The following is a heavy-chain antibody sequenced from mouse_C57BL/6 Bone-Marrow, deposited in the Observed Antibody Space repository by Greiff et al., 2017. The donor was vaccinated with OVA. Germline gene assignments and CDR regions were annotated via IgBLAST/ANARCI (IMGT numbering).Heavy chain of an antibody. V-gene: IGHV1-59*01. J-gene: IGHJ2*02. CDR2: IAPSDSYI. D-gene: IGHD1-1*01. CDR1: GYTFTNYW. Sequence: QVQLQQPGAELVRPGTSVKLSCKASGYTFTNYWMHWVKQRPGQGLEWIGVIAPSDSYINYNQKFKGRATLTVDASSSTAYMHLNSLTAADSAVYYCAHYGSRLYLHYWGQGTSLTVSS. CDR3: AHYGSRLYLHY.